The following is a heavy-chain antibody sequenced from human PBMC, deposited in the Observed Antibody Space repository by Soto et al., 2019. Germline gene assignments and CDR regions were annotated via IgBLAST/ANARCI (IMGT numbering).Heavy chain of an antibody. Sequence: SETLSLTCTVSGGSISSSSYYWGWIRQPPGQGLEWLGTIYSLGNTYYNPSLKSRVTISRDNSKNTVYLQVNSVRADDTAVYYCAKEYTSISKGSFDYWGQGALVTVSS. D-gene: IGHD2-2*02. V-gene: IGHV4-39*07. CDR1: GGSISSSSYY. CDR2: IYSLGNT. CDR3: AKEYTSISKGSFDY. J-gene: IGHJ4*02.